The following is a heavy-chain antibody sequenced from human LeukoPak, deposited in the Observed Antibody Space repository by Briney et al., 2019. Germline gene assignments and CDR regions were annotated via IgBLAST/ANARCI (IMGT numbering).Heavy chain of an antibody. V-gene: IGHV4-38-2*01. D-gene: IGHD5-18*01. CDR1: GFSISSGYY. Sequence: SETLSLTCAVSGFSISSGYYWGWIRQPPGKGLEWIGTMYHSGSAYYNPSLKSRVTISVDTSKNQFSLNLRSVTAAGTAVYYCVRGYSYGYHEYWGQGTLVTVSS. J-gene: IGHJ4*02. CDR3: VRGYSYGYHEY. CDR2: MYHSGSA.